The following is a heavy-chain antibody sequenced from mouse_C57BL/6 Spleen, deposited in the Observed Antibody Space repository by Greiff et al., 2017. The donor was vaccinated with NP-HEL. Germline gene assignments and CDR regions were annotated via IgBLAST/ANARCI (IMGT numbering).Heavy chain of an antibody. D-gene: IGHD3-2*02. V-gene: IGHV1-64*01. CDR2: IHPNSGST. CDR3: ARSGTAQATGYFDY. Sequence: QVQLQQPGAELVKPGASVKLSCKASGFTFTSYWMHWVKQRPGQGLEWIGMIHPNSGSTNYNEKFKSKATLTVDKSSSTAYMQLSSLTSEDSAVYYCARSGTAQATGYFDYWGQGTTLTVSS. J-gene: IGHJ2*01. CDR1: GFTFTSYW.